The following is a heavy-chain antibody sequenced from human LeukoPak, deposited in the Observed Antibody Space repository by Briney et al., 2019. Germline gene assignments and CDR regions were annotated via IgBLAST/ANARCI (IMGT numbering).Heavy chain of an antibody. Sequence: GGSLRLSCTVSGFTVSTNSMSWVRRAPGKGLEWVSFIYSDNTHYSDSVKGRFTISRDNSKNTLYLQMNSLRAEDTAVYYCARRAGAYSHPYDYWGQGTLVTVSS. D-gene: IGHD4/OR15-4a*01. CDR1: GFTVSTNS. CDR2: IYSDNT. CDR3: ARRAGAYSHPYDY. V-gene: IGHV3-53*01. J-gene: IGHJ4*02.